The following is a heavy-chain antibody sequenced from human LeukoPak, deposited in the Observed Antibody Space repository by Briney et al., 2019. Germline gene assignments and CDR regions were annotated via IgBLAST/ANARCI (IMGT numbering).Heavy chain of an antibody. CDR1: GARVSSNIAA. CDR3: ARGLYDSSWYYLDY. V-gene: IGHV6-1*01. CDR2: TYYRSKWSN. Sequence: SQALSLTCAISGARVSSNIAAWNWLRHSPSRGLEWLGRTYYRSKWSNNYAISVKRRITITPDTPKNQFSLQLSSVTPEDTAVYYCARGLYDSSWYYLDYWGQGTLVTVSS. D-gene: IGHD3-22*01. J-gene: IGHJ4*02.